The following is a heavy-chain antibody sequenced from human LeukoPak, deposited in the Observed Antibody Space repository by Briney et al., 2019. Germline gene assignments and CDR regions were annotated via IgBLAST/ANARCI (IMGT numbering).Heavy chain of an antibody. J-gene: IGHJ4*02. Sequence: GGSLRLSCAASGFTFSSYGMSWVRQAPGKGLEWVSAISGSGGSTYYADSVKGRFTISRDNSKNTLYLQMNSLRAEDTAVYYCAKDPREGSLTHEGFDYWGQGTLVTVSS. CDR2: ISGSGGST. CDR1: GFTFSSYG. D-gene: IGHD2-15*01. V-gene: IGHV3-23*01. CDR3: AKDPREGSLTHEGFDY.